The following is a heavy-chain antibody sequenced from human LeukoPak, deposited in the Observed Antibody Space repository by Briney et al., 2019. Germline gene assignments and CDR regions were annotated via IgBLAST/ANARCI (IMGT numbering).Heavy chain of an antibody. CDR3: ARASGVLRYVDWTRPAEYFQH. CDR1: GYTFTSYY. D-gene: IGHD3-9*01. Sequence: ASVKVSCKASGYTFTSYYMHWVRQAPGQGLEWMGIINPSGGSTSYAQKFQGRVTMTRDTSTSTVYMELSSLRSEDTAVYYCARASGVLRYVDWTRPAEYFQHWGQGTLVTVSS. CDR2: INPSGGST. V-gene: IGHV1-46*01. J-gene: IGHJ1*01.